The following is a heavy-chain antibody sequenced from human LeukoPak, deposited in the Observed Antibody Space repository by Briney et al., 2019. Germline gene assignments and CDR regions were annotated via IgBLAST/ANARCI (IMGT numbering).Heavy chain of an antibody. J-gene: IGHJ6*03. CDR2: IYGSGST. D-gene: IGHD3-10*01. V-gene: IGHV4-4*07. Sequence: PSETLSLTCTVSGGSISSYWSWIRQPAGKGLEWIGRIYGSGSTTYNPSLKSRVTMSLDMSKNQFFLKVTSVTAADTAVYYCARTTMVRGTYYMDVWGKGTTVTISS. CDR1: GGSISSY. CDR3: ARTTMVRGTYYMDV.